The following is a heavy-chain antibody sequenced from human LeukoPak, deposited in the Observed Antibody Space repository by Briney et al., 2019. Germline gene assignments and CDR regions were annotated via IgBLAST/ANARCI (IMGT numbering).Heavy chain of an antibody. V-gene: IGHV3-7*01. Sequence: GGSLRLSCAASGFTFSTYYMSWVRQAPGTGLEWVANIKQDGSEKYYVDSVKGRFTISRDNAKNSLFLQMNSLRAEDTAVYYCARGKWVSDYWGQGTLVTVSS. CDR2: IKQDGSEK. CDR3: ARGKWVSDY. D-gene: IGHD1-26*01. CDR1: GFTFSTYY. J-gene: IGHJ4*02.